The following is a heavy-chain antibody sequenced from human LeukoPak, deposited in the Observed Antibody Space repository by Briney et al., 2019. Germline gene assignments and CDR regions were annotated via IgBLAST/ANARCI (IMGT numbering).Heavy chain of an antibody. Sequence: GGSLRLSCAASGFSFGSYDMHWVRQAPGKGLEWVAVISYDGSNKYYADSVKGRFTISRDNSKNTLYLQMNSLRAEDTAVYYCAKSVGWFGEGVYGMDVWGQGTTVTVSS. J-gene: IGHJ6*02. CDR2: ISYDGSNK. CDR1: GFSFGSYD. D-gene: IGHD3-10*01. CDR3: AKSVGWFGEGVYGMDV. V-gene: IGHV3-30*18.